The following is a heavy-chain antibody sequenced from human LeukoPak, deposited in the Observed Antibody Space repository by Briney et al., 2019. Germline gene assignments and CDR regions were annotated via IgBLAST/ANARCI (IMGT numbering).Heavy chain of an antibody. V-gene: IGHV1-18*01. Sequence: ASVKVSCKASGYDFTIVGITWVRQAPGQGLEWMGWISPYNGNTRYVQKLQGRVTMTTDTSTSTAYMELRSLRFDDTAVYYCARAGSSSGWYFDYWGQGTLVTVSS. D-gene: IGHD6-19*01. CDR1: GYDFTIVG. CDR3: ARAGSSSGWYFDY. CDR2: ISPYNGNT. J-gene: IGHJ4*02.